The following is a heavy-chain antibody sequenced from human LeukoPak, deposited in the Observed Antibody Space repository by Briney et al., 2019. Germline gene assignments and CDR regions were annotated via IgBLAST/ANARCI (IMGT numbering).Heavy chain of an antibody. CDR3: ARSSPNNWFDP. D-gene: IGHD2-15*01. CDR2: IIPIFGTA. V-gene: IGHV1-69*13. Sequence: ASVKVSCKASGYTFTGYYMHWVRQAPGQGLEWMGGIIPIFGTANYAQKFQGRVTITADESTSTAYMELSSLRSEDTAVYYCARSSPNNWFDPWGQGTLVTVSS. CDR1: GYTFTGYY. J-gene: IGHJ5*02.